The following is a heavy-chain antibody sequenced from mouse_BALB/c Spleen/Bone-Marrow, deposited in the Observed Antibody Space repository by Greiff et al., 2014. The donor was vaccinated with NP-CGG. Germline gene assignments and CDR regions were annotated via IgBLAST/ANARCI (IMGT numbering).Heavy chain of an antibody. CDR1: GFTFSRYG. J-gene: IGHJ4*01. CDR2: ISSGGSYT. CDR3: ARQYGNLGVMDY. D-gene: IGHD2-1*01. Sequence: DVMLVESGGDLVKPGGSLKLSCAASGFTFSRYGMSWVRQTPDKRLEWVANISSGGSYTYYPDSVKGRFTISRDNAKNTLYLQMNSLKSEDTAMYYCARQYGNLGVMDYWGQGTSVTVSS. V-gene: IGHV5-6*02.